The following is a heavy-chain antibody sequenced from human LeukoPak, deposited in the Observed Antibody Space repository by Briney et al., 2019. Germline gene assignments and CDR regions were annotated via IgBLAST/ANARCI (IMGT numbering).Heavy chain of an antibody. D-gene: IGHD7-27*01. Sequence: ASVKVSCKASGGTFSSYAISWVRQAPGQGLEWMGGIIPIFGTANYAQKFQGRVTITTDESTSTAYMELRSLRSEDTAVYYCAREGWGPFDYWGQGNLVTVPS. CDR3: AREGWGPFDY. CDR1: GGTFSSYA. CDR2: IIPIFGTA. J-gene: IGHJ4*02. V-gene: IGHV1-69*05.